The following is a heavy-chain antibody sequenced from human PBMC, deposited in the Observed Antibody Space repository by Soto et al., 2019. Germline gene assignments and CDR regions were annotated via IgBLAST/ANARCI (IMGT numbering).Heavy chain of an antibody. V-gene: IGHV3-33*01. D-gene: IGHD2-2*01. CDR1: GFTFSNYG. Sequence: GGSLRLSCAASGFTFSNYGMHWVRQAPGKGLEWVAVIWYDGSNKYYADSVKGRFTISRDNSKNTLYLQMNSLRAEDTAVYYCASPGGYCTSTNCPGPLGYWGQGTLVTVSS. CDR2: IWYDGSNK. J-gene: IGHJ4*02. CDR3: ASPGGYCTSTNCPGPLGY.